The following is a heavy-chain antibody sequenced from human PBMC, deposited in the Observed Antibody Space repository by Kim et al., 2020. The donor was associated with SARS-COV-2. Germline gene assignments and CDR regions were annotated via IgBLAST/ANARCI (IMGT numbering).Heavy chain of an antibody. CDR2: ISYDGSNK. J-gene: IGHJ4*02. V-gene: IGHV3-33*05. D-gene: IGHD3-22*01. CDR1: GFTFSSYG. CDR3: ARDFYDSSGYSLGY. Sequence: GGSLRLSCAASGFTFSSYGMHWVRQAPGKGLEWVAVISYDGSNKYYADSVKGRFTISRDNSKNTLYLQMNSLRAEDTAVYYCARDFYDSSGYSLGYWGQGTLVTVSS.